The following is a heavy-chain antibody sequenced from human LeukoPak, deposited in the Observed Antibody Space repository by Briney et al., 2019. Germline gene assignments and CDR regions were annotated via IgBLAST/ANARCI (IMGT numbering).Heavy chain of an antibody. CDR2: ISYDGSNK. CDR1: GFTFSSYG. J-gene: IGHJ4*02. Sequence: PGGSLRLSCAASGFTFSSYGMHWVRQAPGKGLEWVAVISYDGSNKYYADSVKGRFTISRDNSKNTLYLQMNSLRAEDTAVYYCARSGATYYYGSGSYSYWGQGTLVTVSS. V-gene: IGHV3-30*03. D-gene: IGHD3-10*01. CDR3: ARSGATYYYGSGSYSY.